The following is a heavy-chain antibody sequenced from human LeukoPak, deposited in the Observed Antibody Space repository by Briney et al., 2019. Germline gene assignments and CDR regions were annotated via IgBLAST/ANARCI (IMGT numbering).Heavy chain of an antibody. V-gene: IGHV4-4*07. CDR1: GGSLTPYY. CDR2: IHSGGTT. CDR3: PRDSPDGYTYGHYYYYTDV. D-gene: IGHD5-18*01. J-gene: IGHJ6*03. Sequence: SETLSLTCTVSGGSLTPYYWTWIRQSAGKGMEYIGRIHSGGTTNYNPSLRSRTTMSVDTSKNQISLTLTSVTAADTAICYCPRDSPDGYTYGHYYYYTDVWGKGTTITVSS.